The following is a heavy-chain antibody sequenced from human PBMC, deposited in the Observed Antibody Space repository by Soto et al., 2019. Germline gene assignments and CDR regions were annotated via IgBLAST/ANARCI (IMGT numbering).Heavy chain of an antibody. J-gene: IGHJ3*02. CDR3: ARVGRLGEFIAFDI. D-gene: IGHD3-16*01. Sequence: ASVKVSCKASGYTFTGYYMHWVRQAPGQGLEWMGWINPNSGGTNYAQKFQGRVTMTRDTSISTAYMELSRLRSDDTAVYYCARVGRLGEFIAFDIWGQGAMVTVSS. CDR2: INPNSGGT. CDR1: GYTFTGYY. V-gene: IGHV1-2*02.